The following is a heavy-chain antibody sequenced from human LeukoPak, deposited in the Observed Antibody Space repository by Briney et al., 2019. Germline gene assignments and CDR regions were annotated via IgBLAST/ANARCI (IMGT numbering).Heavy chain of an antibody. J-gene: IGHJ6*02. CDR3: ARLGYYYGMDV. CDR1: GGSISRYY. V-gene: IGHV4-59*01. CDR2: IYYSGST. Sequence: PSETLSLTCTVSGGSISRYYWSWIRQPPGKGLEWIGYIYYSGSTNYNPSLKSRVTISVDTSKNQLSLKLSSVTAADTAVYYCARLGYYYGMDVWGQGTTVTVSS.